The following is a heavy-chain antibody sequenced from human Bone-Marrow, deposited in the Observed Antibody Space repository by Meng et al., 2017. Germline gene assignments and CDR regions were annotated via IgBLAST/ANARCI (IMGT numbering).Heavy chain of an antibody. V-gene: IGHV3-21*01. Sequence: GESLKISCAASGFTFNVYTMSWVRQAPGKGLEWVSSISSGTNYIYYAESVKGRFTISRHNAERSLSLQMNSLRVEDTAVYYCVRGVETAGIGHYYFDYWGQGILVTVSS. J-gene: IGHJ4*02. D-gene: IGHD1-1*01. CDR1: GFTFNVYT. CDR2: ISSGTNYI. CDR3: VRGVETAGIGHYYFDY.